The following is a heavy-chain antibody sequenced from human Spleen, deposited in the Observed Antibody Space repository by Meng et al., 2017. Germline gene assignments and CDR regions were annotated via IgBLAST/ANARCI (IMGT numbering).Heavy chain of an antibody. CDR3: ASLYNYDSSGYI. CDR2: INHSGST. J-gene: IGHJ3*02. CDR1: GGSFSGYY. Sequence: SETLSLTCAVYGGSFSGYYWSWIRQPPGKGLEWIGEINHSGSTNYNPSLKSRVTISVDTSKNQFSLKLSSVTAADTAVYYCASLYNYDSSGYIWGQGTVVTVSS. V-gene: IGHV4-34*01. D-gene: IGHD3-22*01.